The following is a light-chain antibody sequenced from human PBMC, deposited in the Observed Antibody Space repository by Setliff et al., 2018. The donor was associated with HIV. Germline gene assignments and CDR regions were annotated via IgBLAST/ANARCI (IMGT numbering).Light chain of an antibody. CDR1: SSDVGGYNY. CDR2: DVT. CDR3: CSYAGSYTWI. Sequence: QSVLTQPASVSGSPGQSITISCTGTSSDVGGYNYVSRYQQHPGKVPKLMIYDVTKRPSGSSNRFSGSKSGNTASLTISGLQAEDEADYYCCSYAGSYTWIFGGGTKVTVL. V-gene: IGLV2-14*03. J-gene: IGLJ2*01.